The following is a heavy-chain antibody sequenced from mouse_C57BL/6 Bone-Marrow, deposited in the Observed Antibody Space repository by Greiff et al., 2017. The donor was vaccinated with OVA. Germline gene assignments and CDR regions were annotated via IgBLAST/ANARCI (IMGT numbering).Heavy chain of an antibody. CDR1: GFSLTSYG. Sequence: QVHVKQSGPGLVAPSQSLSITCTVSGFSLTSYGVHWVRQPPGKGLEWLVVIWSDGSTTYNSALKSRLSISKDNSKSQVFLKMNSLQTDDTAMYYCARQRWLLHAMDYWGQGTSVTVSS. CDR2: IWSDGST. V-gene: IGHV2-6-1*01. D-gene: IGHD2-3*01. J-gene: IGHJ4*01. CDR3: ARQRWLLHAMDY.